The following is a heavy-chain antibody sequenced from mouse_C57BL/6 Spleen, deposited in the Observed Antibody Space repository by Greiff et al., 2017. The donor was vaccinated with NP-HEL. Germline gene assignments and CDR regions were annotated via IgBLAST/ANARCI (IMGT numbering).Heavy chain of an antibody. CDR1: GYTFTSYW. CDR2: IYPGSGST. D-gene: IGHD2-4*01. Sequence: QVQLQQPGAELVKPGASVKMSCKASGYTFTSYWITWVKQRPGQGLEWIGDIYPGSGSTNYNEKFKSKATLTVDTSSSTAYRQLSSLTSEDAAVYYCANGDYDYLDCWGQGTTLTVSS. V-gene: IGHV1-55*01. CDR3: ANGDYDYLDC. J-gene: IGHJ2*01.